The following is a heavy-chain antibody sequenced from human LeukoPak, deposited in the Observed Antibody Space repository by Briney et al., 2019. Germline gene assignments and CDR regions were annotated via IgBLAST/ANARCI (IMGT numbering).Heavy chain of an antibody. CDR2: IYYSGST. Sequence: SQTLSLTCTVSGGSISSGDYYWSWIRQPPGKGLEWIGYIYYSGSTYYNPSLKSRITISVDTSKNQFSLKLSSVTAADTAVYYCARMHASGRYDDYWGQGTLVTVSS. V-gene: IGHV4-30-4*01. J-gene: IGHJ4*02. CDR3: ARMHASGRYDDY. CDR1: GGSISSGDYY. D-gene: IGHD6-19*01.